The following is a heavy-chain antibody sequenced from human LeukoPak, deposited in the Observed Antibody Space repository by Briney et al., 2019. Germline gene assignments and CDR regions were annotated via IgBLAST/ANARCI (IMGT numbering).Heavy chain of an antibody. Sequence: GGSLRLSCTASGFTFGDYAMSWFRQAPGKGLEGVGFIRSKAYGGTTEYAASVKGRFTISRDDSKSIAYPQMNSLKTEDTAVYYCTRGAEFWSGYYYYYMDVWGKGTTVTVSS. CDR1: GFTFGDYA. D-gene: IGHD3-3*01. J-gene: IGHJ6*03. CDR3: TRGAEFWSGYYYYYMDV. CDR2: IRSKAYGGTT. V-gene: IGHV3-49*03.